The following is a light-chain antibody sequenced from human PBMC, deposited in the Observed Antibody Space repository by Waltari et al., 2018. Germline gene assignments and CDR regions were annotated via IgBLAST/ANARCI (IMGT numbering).Light chain of an antibody. Sequence: DIQMTQSPSTLSASVGDRVTISCRASQSVGSWLAWYQQKPGKAPKLLIYMASSLESGVPSRFSGSGSGTEFTLTISSLQPDDFATSSCQQYSSFSTFGQGTKLDI. CDR1: QSVGSW. J-gene: IGKJ2*01. CDR2: MAS. V-gene: IGKV1-5*03. CDR3: QQYSSFST.